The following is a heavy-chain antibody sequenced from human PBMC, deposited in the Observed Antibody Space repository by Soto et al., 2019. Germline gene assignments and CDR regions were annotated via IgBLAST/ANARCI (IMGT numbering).Heavy chain of an antibody. CDR2: IYYSGST. J-gene: IGHJ4*02. CDR3: ARQEKRYCSSTSCHPPGYFDY. V-gene: IGHV4-59*08. D-gene: IGHD2-2*01. Sequence: SETLSLTCTVSGGSISSYYWSWIRQPPGKGLEWIGYIYYSGSTNYNPSLKSRVTISVDTSKNQFSLKLSSVTAADTAVYYCARQEKRYCSSTSCHPPGYFDYWGQGTLVTVSS. CDR1: GGSISSYY.